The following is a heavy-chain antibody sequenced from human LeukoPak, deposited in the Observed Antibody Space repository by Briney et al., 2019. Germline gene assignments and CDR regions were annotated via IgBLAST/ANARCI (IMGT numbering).Heavy chain of an antibody. V-gene: IGHV4-34*01. CDR1: GGSFSGYY. CDR3: VRSSTYHLFDD. J-gene: IGHJ4*02. Sequence: SETLSLTCAVYGGSFSGYYWSWIRQPPGKGLEWIGEINHSGSTNCNPSLKSRVTISVDTSKNQFSLKLSSVTAADTAVYYCVRSSTYHLFDDWGQGTLVTVSS. CDR2: INHSGST. D-gene: IGHD2-15*01.